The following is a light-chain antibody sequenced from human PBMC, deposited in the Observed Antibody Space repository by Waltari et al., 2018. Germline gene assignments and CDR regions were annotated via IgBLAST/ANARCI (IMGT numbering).Light chain of an antibody. CDR1: QSISSY. Sequence: DIQMTQSPSSLSASRGDRVTITFRASQSISSYLNWYQEKQGKAPKLLIYAASSLQSGVPSRFSGSGSGTDFTLTISSLQPEDFATYYCQQSYSTPRTFGQGTKLEIK. CDR3: QQSYSTPRT. J-gene: IGKJ2*01. CDR2: AAS. V-gene: IGKV1-39*01.